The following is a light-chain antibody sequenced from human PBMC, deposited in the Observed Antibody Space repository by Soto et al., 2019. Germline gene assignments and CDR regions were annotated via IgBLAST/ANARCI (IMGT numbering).Light chain of an antibody. Sequence: DIVMTQFQDSLAVSLGERATINCKSSQSVLYCSNNKNYLAWYQQKPGQPPKLLIYWASTRESGVPDRFSGSGSGTDFTLTISSLQAEDVAVYYCQQYYSAPLTFGGGTKVEIK. CDR1: QSVLYCSNNKNY. J-gene: IGKJ4*01. CDR3: QQYYSAPLT. V-gene: IGKV4-1*01. CDR2: WAS.